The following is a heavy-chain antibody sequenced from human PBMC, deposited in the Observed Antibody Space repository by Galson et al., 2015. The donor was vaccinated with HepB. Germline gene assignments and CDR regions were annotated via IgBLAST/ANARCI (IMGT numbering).Heavy chain of an antibody. V-gene: IGHV3-9*01. J-gene: IGHJ3*01. CDR1: GFSFGDYA. Sequence: SLRLSCAASGFSFGDYAMHWVRQVPGKGLEWVSGISWNSGSIGYADSVKGRFTISRDNAKNSLYLQMNSLRAEDTALYYCVEGDLLHDAFDFWGQGTMVTVSS. D-gene: IGHD2-15*01. CDR3: VEGDLLHDAFDF. CDR2: ISWNSGSI.